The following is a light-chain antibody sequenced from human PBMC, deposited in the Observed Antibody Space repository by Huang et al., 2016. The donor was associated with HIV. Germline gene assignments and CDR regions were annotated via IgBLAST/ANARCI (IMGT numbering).Light chain of an antibody. CDR2: WAT. Sequence: DIVMTQSPDSLAVSPGERATINCKSSQSLLYSLSNKNYLAWFQQKPGRPPKLLIYWATTRESGVPDRFSGSGSGTDFTLTINSLQAEDVAVYFCLQYYSVPQTFGHGTKVEIK. V-gene: IGKV4-1*01. J-gene: IGKJ1*01. CDR3: LQYYSVPQT. CDR1: QSLLYSLSNKNY.